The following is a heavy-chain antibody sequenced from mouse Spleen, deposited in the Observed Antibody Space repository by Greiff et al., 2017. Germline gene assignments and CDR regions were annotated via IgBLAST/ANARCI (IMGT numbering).Heavy chain of an antibody. V-gene: IGHV1-69*01. Sequence: QVQLQQPGAELVMPGASVKLSCKASGYTFISYWMHWVKQRPGQGLEWIGEIDPSDSYTNYNQKFKGKATLTVDKSSSTAYMQLSSLTSEDSAVYYCARESTHWGQGTLVTVSA. CDR3: ARESTH. CDR2: IDPSDSYT. CDR1: GYTFISYW. D-gene: IGHD2-1*01. J-gene: IGHJ3*01.